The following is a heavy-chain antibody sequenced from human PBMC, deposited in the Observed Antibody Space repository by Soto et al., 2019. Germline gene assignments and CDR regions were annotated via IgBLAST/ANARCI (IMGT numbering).Heavy chain of an antibody. D-gene: IGHD2-21*01. CDR1: GGSISTYY. Sequence: PSETLSLTCSVSGGSISTYYWSWIRQPPGKGPKLIGYIYYSGSTHYNPSLKSRVTMSVDTSKNQFSLKLNSVIHADTAVYYCARERGLVVGRRSYGMDVWGRGTTVTVSS. J-gene: IGHJ6*01. V-gene: IGHV4-59*01. CDR3: ARERGLVVGRRSYGMDV. CDR2: IYYSGST.